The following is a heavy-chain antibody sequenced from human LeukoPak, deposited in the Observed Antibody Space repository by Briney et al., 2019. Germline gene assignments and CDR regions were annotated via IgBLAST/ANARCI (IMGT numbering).Heavy chain of an antibody. CDR3: AKSPSGRGGYNWFDP. J-gene: IGHJ5*02. Sequence: SETLSLTCTVSGGSISGYYWSWIRQPAGKGLEWIGRVYTSGSTNYNPSLKSRVTMSIDTSKNQFSLNLSSVTAADTAVYYCAKSPSGRGGYNWFDPWGQGTLVPVSS. CDR2: VYTSGST. V-gene: IGHV4-4*07. D-gene: IGHD3-16*01. CDR1: GGSISGYY.